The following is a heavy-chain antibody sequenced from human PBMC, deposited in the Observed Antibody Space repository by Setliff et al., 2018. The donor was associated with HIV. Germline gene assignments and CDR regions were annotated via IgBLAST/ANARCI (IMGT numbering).Heavy chain of an antibody. CDR3: TTGFSYYDVLTGSSTTHYFDY. V-gene: IGHV3-15*01. Sequence: GGSLSLSCAASGFIFSNAWMSWVRQAPGKGLEWVGRIKTKSDGGTTDYAAPVKGRFILSREDSTQTWYLHMNCLETEDTAVYYCTTGFSYYDVLTGSSTTHYFDYWGQGTLVTISS. J-gene: IGHJ4*02. CDR2: IKTKSDGGTT. D-gene: IGHD3-9*01. CDR1: GFIFSNAW.